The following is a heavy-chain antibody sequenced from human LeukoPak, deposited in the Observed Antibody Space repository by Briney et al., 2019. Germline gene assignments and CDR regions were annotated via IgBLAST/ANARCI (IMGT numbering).Heavy chain of an antibody. J-gene: IGHJ5*02. CDR2: IKKDGSQK. CDR1: GFTFSDTW. D-gene: IGHD1-7*01. CDR3: ARVGWELRNLHFDP. V-gene: IGHV3-7*03. Sequence: GGSLRLSCVGSGFTFSDTWMSWVRQAPGKEPEWVASIKKDGSQKYYVDSVKGRFTISRDNAQNSLYLQMNSLGVEDTAMYSCARVGWELRNLHFDPWGQGTLVTVSS.